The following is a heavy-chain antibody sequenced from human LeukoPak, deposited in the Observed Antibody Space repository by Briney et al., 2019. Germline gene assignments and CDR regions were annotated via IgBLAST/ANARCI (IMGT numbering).Heavy chain of an antibody. J-gene: IGHJ4*02. CDR2: ISSGGST. Sequence: GGSLRLSGAASGFTFSSYAMSWVRQAPGKGLEWVSAISSGGSTYYADSVKGRFTISRDNSKNTLSLQMNSLRSEDTAVYYCAKRSSSWYFGYWGQGTLVTVSS. V-gene: IGHV3-23*01. CDR3: AKRSSSWYFGY. D-gene: IGHD6-13*01. CDR1: GFTFSSYA.